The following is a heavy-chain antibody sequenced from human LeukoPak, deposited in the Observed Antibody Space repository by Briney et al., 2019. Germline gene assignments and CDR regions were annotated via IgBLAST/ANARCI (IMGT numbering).Heavy chain of an antibody. CDR2: IYYSGSS. V-gene: IGHV4-59*08. CDR3: ARRLRQNLFDP. CDR1: GVSISSDY. J-gene: IGHJ5*02. Sequence: PSETLALTCTVSGVSISSDYWSWVRLPPGKGLEWIGYIYYSGSSNYNPSLKSRVTMSVDTSKNQFSLKLTSVTAADTAVYYCARRLRQNLFDPWGQGTLVTVSS. D-gene: IGHD4-17*01.